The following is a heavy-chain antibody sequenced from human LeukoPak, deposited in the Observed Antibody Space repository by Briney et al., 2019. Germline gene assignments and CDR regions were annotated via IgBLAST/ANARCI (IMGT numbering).Heavy chain of an antibody. D-gene: IGHD6-13*01. V-gene: IGHV3-53*01. CDR2: IYPGGTT. J-gene: IGHJ6*02. CDR1: GFTVSSYY. Sequence: GGSLRLSCAASGFTVSSYYMTWVRQAPGKGLEWVSVIYPGGTTYYADSVKGRFTISRDNSKNTVYLQMSSLRAGDTAVYYCARDSSSSWSRNGMDVWGQGTTVTVSS. CDR3: ARDSSSSWSRNGMDV.